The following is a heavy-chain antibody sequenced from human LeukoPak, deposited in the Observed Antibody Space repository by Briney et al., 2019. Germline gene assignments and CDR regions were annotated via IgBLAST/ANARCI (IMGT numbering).Heavy chain of an antibody. J-gene: IGHJ4*02. Sequence: SETLSLTCTVSGGSISGSSYYWGWIRQPPGKGLEWIGSIYYSGSTYYNPSLKSRVTISVDTSKNQFSLKLSSVTAADTAVYYCARDFGELLYPFDYWGQGTLVTVSS. D-gene: IGHD3-10*01. V-gene: IGHV4-39*07. CDR1: GGSISGSSYY. CDR3: ARDFGELLYPFDY. CDR2: IYYSGST.